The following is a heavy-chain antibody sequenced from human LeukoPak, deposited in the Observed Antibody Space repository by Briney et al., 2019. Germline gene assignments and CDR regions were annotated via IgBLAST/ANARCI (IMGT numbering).Heavy chain of an antibody. CDR3: ARGVAGIQLHRHLWFDP. CDR1: GGSISSSSYY. D-gene: IGHD5-18*01. Sequence: SETLSLTCTVSGGSISSSSYYWGWIRQPPGKGLEWIGSIYYSGSTYYNPSLKSRVTISVDTSKNQFSLKLSSVTAADTAVYYCARGVAGIQLHRHLWFDPWGQGTLVTVSS. V-gene: IGHV4-39*07. CDR2: IYYSGST. J-gene: IGHJ5*02.